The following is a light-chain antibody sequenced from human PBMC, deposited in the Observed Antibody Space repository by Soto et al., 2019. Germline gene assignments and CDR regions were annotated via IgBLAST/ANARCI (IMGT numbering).Light chain of an antibody. Sequence: DIELTQSPEYLAVSLGERATITCKSSHSLLYRINDKSYLGWSQQKPGQPPKLLISGATTRESGVPDRFSASGSGKDFTLIISSLQAEDVAVYYCHQFFATPYTFGQGTKLEIK. CDR3: HQFFATPYT. V-gene: IGKV4-1*01. CDR1: HSLLYRINDKSY. CDR2: GAT. J-gene: IGKJ2*01.